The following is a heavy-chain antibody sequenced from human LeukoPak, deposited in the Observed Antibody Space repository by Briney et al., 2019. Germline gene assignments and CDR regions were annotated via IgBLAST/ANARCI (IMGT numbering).Heavy chain of an antibody. Sequence: GGSLRLSCAASGFTFSSFAMSWVRQAPGKGLEWVSTISGTGGSTSYAASVKGRFTISRDNSKNTLYLQMNSLRAEDTAVYYCAKTAGYYDSSGYSHDAFDIWGQGTMVTVSS. CDR3: AKTAGYYDSSGYSHDAFDI. J-gene: IGHJ3*02. CDR2: ISGTGGST. CDR1: GFTFSSFA. D-gene: IGHD3-22*01. V-gene: IGHV3-23*01.